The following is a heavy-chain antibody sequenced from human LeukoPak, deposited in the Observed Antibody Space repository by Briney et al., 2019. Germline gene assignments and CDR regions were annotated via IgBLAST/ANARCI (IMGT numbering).Heavy chain of an antibody. CDR2: ISSSSSYI. J-gene: IGHJ4*02. V-gene: IGHV3-21*01. Sequence: GGSLRLSCAASGFTFSSYSMNWVRQAPGKGLEWVSSISSSSSYIYYADSVKGRFTISRDNAKNSLYLQMNGLRAEDTAVYYCARVVVAARFDYWGQGTLVTVSS. CDR1: GFTFSSYS. CDR3: ARVVVAARFDY. D-gene: IGHD2-15*01.